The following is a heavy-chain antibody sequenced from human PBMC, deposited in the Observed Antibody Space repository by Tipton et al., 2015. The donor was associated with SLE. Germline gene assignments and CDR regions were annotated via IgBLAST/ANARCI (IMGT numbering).Heavy chain of an antibody. CDR1: GGSFSGYY. CDR2: INHSGST. V-gene: IGHV4-34*01. CDR3: GARGAFDI. J-gene: IGHJ3*02. Sequence: TLSLTCAVYGGSFSGYYWNWIRQSPGKGLEWIGEINHSGSTNYKSSLKSRVIISADTSKNQFSLKLSSVTAADTAVYYCGARGAFDIWGQGTMVTVSS. D-gene: IGHD3-16*01.